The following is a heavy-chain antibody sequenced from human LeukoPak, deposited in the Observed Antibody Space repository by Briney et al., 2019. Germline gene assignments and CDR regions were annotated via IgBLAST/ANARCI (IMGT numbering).Heavy chain of an antibody. CDR2: ISSSSSYI. J-gene: IGHJ4*02. Sequence: GGSLRLSCAASGFSFSSYDMSWVRQAPGKGLEWVSSISSSSSYIYYADSVKGRFTISRDNAKNSLYLQMNSLRAEDTAVYYCVRDLGGRSGHWGQGTLVTVSS. CDR3: VRDLGGRSGH. CDR1: GFSFSSYD. D-gene: IGHD1-26*01. V-gene: IGHV3-21*01.